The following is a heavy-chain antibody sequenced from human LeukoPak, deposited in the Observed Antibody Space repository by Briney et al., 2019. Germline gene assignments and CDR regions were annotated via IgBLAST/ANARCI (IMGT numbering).Heavy chain of an antibody. CDR3: ARGLRGIMVRGAITDLNWFDA. V-gene: IGHV4-30-4*01. D-gene: IGHD3-10*01. J-gene: IGHJ5*02. CDR1: GGSISSGDYY. Sequence: SQTLSLTCTVSGGSISSGDYYWTWIRQPPGKGLEWIGYIYHSGSTHYNSSLKSRLTISVDTSKNQFSLKLSSVTAADTAVYYCARGLRGIMVRGAITDLNWFDAWGQGTLVIVSS. CDR2: IYHSGST.